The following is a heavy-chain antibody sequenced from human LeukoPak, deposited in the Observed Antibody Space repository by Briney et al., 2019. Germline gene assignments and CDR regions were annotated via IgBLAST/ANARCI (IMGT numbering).Heavy chain of an antibody. CDR1: GGSFSGYY. D-gene: IGHD6-19*01. Sequence: PSETLPLTCAVYGGSFSGYYWSWIRQPPGKGLEWIGEINHSGSTNYNPSLKSRVTISVDTSKNQFSLKLSSVTAADTAVNYCARGYSSGWHLDYWGQGTLVTVSS. CDR3: ARGYSSGWHLDY. V-gene: IGHV4-34*01. CDR2: INHSGST. J-gene: IGHJ4*02.